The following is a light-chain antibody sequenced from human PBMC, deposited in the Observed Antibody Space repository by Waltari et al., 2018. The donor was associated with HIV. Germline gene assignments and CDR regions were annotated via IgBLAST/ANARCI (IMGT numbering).Light chain of an antibody. J-gene: IGLJ2*01. CDR2: EVT. Sequence: QSALTHPASVSGSPGQSLTISCTGGSSDVGSFNLVPWYQQHPGKAPKLVISEVTKRPSGVSNRFSGSKSGNTASLTISGLLAEDEADYYCFSYAGRSTHVVFGGGTKLTVL. CDR1: SSDVGSFNL. CDR3: FSYAGRSTHVV. V-gene: IGLV2-23*02.